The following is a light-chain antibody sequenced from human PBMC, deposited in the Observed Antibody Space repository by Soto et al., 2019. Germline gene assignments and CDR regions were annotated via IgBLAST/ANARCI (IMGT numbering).Light chain of an antibody. V-gene: IGLV8-61*01. CDR3: VLYMGSGISV. J-gene: IGLJ2*01. CDR2: STN. Sequence: QAVVTQEPSFSVSPGGTVTLTCGLSSGSVSTSYYPSWYQQTPGQAPRTLIYSTNTRSSGVPDGFSGSILGNKAALTITGAQADDECDYYFVLYMGSGISVFGGGTKLTVL. CDR1: SGSVSTSYY.